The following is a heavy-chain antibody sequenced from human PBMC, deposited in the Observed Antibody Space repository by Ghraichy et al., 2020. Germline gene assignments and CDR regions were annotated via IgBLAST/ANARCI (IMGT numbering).Heavy chain of an antibody. D-gene: IGHD6-13*01. CDR3: ARSWGQLVPDY. CDR2: INSDGSST. J-gene: IGHJ4*02. V-gene: IGHV3-74*01. CDR1: GFTFSSYW. Sequence: GGSLRLSCAASGFTFSSYWMHWVRQAPGKGLVWVSRINSDGSSTSYADSVKGRFTISRDNAKNTLYLQMNSLRAEDTAVYYCARSWGQLVPDYWGQGTLVTVSS.